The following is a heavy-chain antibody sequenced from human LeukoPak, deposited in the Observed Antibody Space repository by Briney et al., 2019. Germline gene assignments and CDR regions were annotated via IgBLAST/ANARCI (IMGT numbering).Heavy chain of an antibody. CDR2: IYYSGGT. V-gene: IGHV4-39*01. D-gene: IGHD4-17*01. CDR1: GGSISSSSYY. J-gene: IGHJ4*02. Sequence: SETLSLTCTVSGGSISSSSYYWGWIRQPPGKGLEWIGSIYYSGGTYYNPSLKSRVTISEDTSKNQFSLKLSSVTAADTAVYYCVRLATVTTGRDYYYFDYWGQGTLVTVSS. CDR3: VRLATVTTGRDYYYFDY.